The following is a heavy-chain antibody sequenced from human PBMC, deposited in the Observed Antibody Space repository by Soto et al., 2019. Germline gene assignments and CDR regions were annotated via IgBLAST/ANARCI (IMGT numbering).Heavy chain of an antibody. CDR1: GFTLSLYG. V-gene: IGHV3-30*18. D-gene: IGHD5-12*01. J-gene: IGHJ6*02. CDR3: AKDAGNSCYDVYDYYYGMDV. CDR2: TSYDGSNT. Sequence: QLVESGGGVVQPGRSLRLSCAASGFTLSLYGMHWVRQAPGKGLEWVAVTSYDGSNTDYADSVKGQFTISRDNSKNTLYLQMSRLIAEHTALYYFAKDAGNSCYDVYDYYYGMDVWGQGTMVNVSS.